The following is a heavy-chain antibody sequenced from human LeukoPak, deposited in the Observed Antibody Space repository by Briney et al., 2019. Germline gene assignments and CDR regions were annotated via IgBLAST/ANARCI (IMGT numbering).Heavy chain of an antibody. V-gene: IGHV4-31*03. CDR1: GGSISSGGYY. Sequence: SETLSLTCTVSGGSISSGGYYWSWIRQHPGKGLEWIGYIYYSGSTYYNPSLKSRVTISVDTSKNQFSLKLSSVTTADTAVYYCARDREYYYDRSGYKEDAFDIWGQGTMVTVSS. CDR3: ARDREYYYDRSGYKEDAFDI. D-gene: IGHD3-22*01. CDR2: IYYSGST. J-gene: IGHJ3*02.